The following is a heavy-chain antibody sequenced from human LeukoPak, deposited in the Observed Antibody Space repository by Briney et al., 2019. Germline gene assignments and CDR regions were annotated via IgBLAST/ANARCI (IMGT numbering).Heavy chain of an antibody. V-gene: IGHV4-39*07. D-gene: IGHD3-3*01. Sequence: SETLSLTCTVSGGSISSSSYYWGWIRQPPGKGLEWIGSIYYSGSTYYNPSLKSRVTISVDTSKNQFSLKLSSVTAADTAVYYCARGPEWIRWYFDLWGRGTLVTVSS. J-gene: IGHJ2*01. CDR1: GGSISSSSYY. CDR3: ARGPEWIRWYFDL. CDR2: IYYSGST.